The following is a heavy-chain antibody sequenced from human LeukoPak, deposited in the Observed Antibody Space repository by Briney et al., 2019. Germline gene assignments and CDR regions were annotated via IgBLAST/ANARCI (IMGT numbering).Heavy chain of an antibody. CDR1: GFTFSDYY. CDR2: ISSSGSTI. CDR3: AKEAYSIVVVTAIQDSSYYFDY. J-gene: IGHJ4*02. V-gene: IGHV3-11*04. D-gene: IGHD2-21*02. Sequence: PGGSLRLSCAASGFTFSDYYMSWIRQAPGKGLEWVSYISSSGSTIYYADSVKGRFTISRDNAKNSLYLQMNSLRAEDTAVYYCAKEAYSIVVVTAIQDSSYYFDYWGQGTLVTVSS.